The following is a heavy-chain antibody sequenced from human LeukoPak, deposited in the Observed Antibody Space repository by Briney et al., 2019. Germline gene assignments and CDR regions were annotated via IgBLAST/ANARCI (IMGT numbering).Heavy chain of an antibody. CDR2: ISGSGGST. V-gene: IGHV3-23*01. J-gene: IGHJ4*02. CDR1: GFTFSSYA. D-gene: IGHD2-2*01. CDR3: AKDATQSFIVVVPADY. Sequence: GGSLRLSCAASGFTFSSYAMSWARQAPGKGLEWVSAISGSGGSTYYADSVKGRFTISRDNSKNTLYLQMNSLRAEDTAVYYCAKDATQSFIVVVPADYWGQGTLVTVSS.